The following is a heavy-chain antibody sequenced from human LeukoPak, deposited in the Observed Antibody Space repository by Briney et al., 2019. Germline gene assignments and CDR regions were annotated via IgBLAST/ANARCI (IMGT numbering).Heavy chain of an antibody. V-gene: IGHV1-2*02. CDR3: AREPPFGVVIIRAGWFDP. CDR1: GYTFTGYY. D-gene: IGHD3-3*01. J-gene: IGHJ5*02. CDR2: INPNSGGT. Sequence: ASVKVSCKASGYTFTGYYIHWVRQAPGQGLECMGWINPNSGGTNYAQKFQGRVTITRDTSISTAYMELSRLRSDDTAVYYCAREPPFGVVIIRAGWFDPWGQGTLVTVSS.